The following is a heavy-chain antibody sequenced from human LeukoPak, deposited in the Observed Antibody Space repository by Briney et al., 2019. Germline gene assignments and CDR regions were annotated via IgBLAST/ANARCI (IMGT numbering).Heavy chain of an antibody. CDR3: ARSGPRILTGYV. Sequence: GGSLRLSCAASGFTFSSYEMNWVREAPGKGLEWVSYISSSCSTIYYADSVKGRFTISRDNAKNSLYLQMNSLRAEDTAVYYCARSGPRILTGYVWGQGTLVTVSS. CDR1: GFTFSSYE. D-gene: IGHD3-9*01. V-gene: IGHV3-48*03. J-gene: IGHJ4*02. CDR2: ISSSCSTI.